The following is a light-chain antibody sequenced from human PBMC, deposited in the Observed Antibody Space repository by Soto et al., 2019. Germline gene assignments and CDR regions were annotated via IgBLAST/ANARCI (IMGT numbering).Light chain of an antibody. J-gene: IGKJ1*01. V-gene: IGKV3-20*01. CDR2: AAS. CDR3: QQYGSSSWT. CDR1: QSVISSY. Sequence: EIVLTQSPGTLSSSPGERATLSCRASQSVISSYFAWYQQKPGQAPRLLIYAASSRATGIPDRFSVSGSGTDFTITISRLEPEDFAVYYCQQYGSSSWTFGQGTRVEI.